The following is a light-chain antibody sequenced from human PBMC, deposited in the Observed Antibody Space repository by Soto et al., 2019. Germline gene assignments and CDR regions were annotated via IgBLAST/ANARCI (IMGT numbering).Light chain of an antibody. J-gene: IGKJ2*01. Sequence: DIQMTQSPSSLSASVGDRVTITCQASQDISIYFNWYQQKPGKAPKLLIYEASNLETGVPSRFSGSESGTDFTFSISSLQPEDIATYYCQQYGNLPPYTFGPRTKLQIK. CDR1: QDISIY. CDR2: EAS. V-gene: IGKV1-33*01. CDR3: QQYGNLPPYT.